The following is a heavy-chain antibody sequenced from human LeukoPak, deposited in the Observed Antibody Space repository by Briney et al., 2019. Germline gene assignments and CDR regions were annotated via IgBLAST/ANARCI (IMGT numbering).Heavy chain of an antibody. CDR1: GFTFSSYG. J-gene: IGHJ4*02. CDR3: AKTLFTSYGDYLLGD. Sequence: GGSLRLSCAASGFTFSSYGMHWVRQAPGKGLEWVAFIRSDGSNKYYADSVKGRFTISRDSFENSLYLQMNSLRAEDTAVYYCAKTLFTSYGDYLLGDWGQGTLVTVSS. CDR2: IRSDGSNK. V-gene: IGHV3-30*02. D-gene: IGHD4-17*01.